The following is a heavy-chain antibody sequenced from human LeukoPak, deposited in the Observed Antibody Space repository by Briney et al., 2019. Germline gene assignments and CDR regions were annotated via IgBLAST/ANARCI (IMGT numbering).Heavy chain of an antibody. CDR3: AHGTRDIVVVVAAAFDY. J-gene: IGHJ4*02. D-gene: IGHD2-15*01. V-gene: IGHV2-5*02. CDR1: GFSLSTNGVG. CDR2: IYWDDDK. Sequence: SGPTLVNPTQTLTLTCTFSGFSLSTNGVGVGWIRQPPGKALEWLALIYWDDDKRYSPSLKSRLTITKDTSKNQVVLTMTNMDPVDTATYYCAHGTRDIVVVVAAAFDYWGQGTLVTVSS.